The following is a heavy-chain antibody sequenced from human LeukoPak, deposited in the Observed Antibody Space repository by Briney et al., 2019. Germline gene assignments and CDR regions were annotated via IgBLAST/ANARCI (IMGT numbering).Heavy chain of an antibody. CDR3: ARDLDAYYYDSSGYKY. CDR1: GFTVSSNY. D-gene: IGHD3-22*01. Sequence: GGSLRFSCAASGFTVSSNYMSWVRQAPGKGLEWVSSISSSSSYIYYADSVKGRFTISRDNAKNSLYLQMNSLRAEDTAVYYCARDLDAYYYDSSGYKYWGQGTLVAVSS. V-gene: IGHV3-21*01. J-gene: IGHJ4*02. CDR2: ISSSSSYI.